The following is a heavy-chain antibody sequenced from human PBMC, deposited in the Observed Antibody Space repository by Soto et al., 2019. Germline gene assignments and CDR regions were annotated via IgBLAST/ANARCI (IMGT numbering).Heavy chain of an antibody. V-gene: IGHV4-31*03. D-gene: IGHD3-10*01. J-gene: IGHJ5*02. CDR1: GGSIIRSGYY. CDR2: IYYSGST. Sequence: SEALSLTCTVSGGSIIRSGYYWSLIRQHPGKGLEWIGYIYYSGSTYYNPSLKSRVTISVDTSKNQFSLKLSSVTAADTAVYYCARVLRGVIPNWFDPWGQGTLVTVSS. CDR3: ARVLRGVIPNWFDP.